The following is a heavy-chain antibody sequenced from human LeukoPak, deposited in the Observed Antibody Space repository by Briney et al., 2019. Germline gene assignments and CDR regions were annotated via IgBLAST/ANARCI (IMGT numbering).Heavy chain of an antibody. CDR3: ARGGPPGYYYDYYMDV. J-gene: IGHJ6*03. CDR1: GCSISSYY. Sequence: AETLSLTCTVSGCSISSYYLSWVRQTPGKGLEWVGYIYYSGSTNFNPSIKSRVTISVDTSKKQFSLKMSSVTAADTAVYFCARGGPPGYYYDYYMDVWGKGTTVTISS. V-gene: IGHV4-59*01. CDR2: IYYSGST.